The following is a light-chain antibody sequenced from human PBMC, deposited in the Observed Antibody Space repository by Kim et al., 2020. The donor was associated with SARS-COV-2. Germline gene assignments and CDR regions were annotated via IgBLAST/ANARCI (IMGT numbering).Light chain of an antibody. CDR3: QQRSNWPPFT. Sequence: TPREKATRSCRASQSVTTYLAWYKQKPGQAPRLLIYDAANRAKGIPARFSGSGFGTDFTLTISSLEPEDFAVYYCQQRSNWPPFTCGQGTKLEI. J-gene: IGKJ2*01. V-gene: IGKV3-11*01. CDR2: DAA. CDR1: QSVTTY.